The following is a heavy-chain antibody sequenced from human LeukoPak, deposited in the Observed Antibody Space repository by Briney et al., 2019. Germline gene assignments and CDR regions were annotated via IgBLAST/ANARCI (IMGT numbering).Heavy chain of an antibody. CDR1: GFTFSVHG. D-gene: IGHD5-18*01. CDR3: AREKDGLYSYGPNFDF. J-gene: IGHJ4*02. V-gene: IGHV3-23*01. Sequence: PGGSLRLSCVASGFTFSVHGMTWVRQAPGEGLEWVSSVGGGTGINYADSVKGRFTASRDNSKNTLYLQMSSPRAEDTAVYYCAREKDGLYSYGPNFDFWGQGTLVTVSS. CDR2: VGGGTGI.